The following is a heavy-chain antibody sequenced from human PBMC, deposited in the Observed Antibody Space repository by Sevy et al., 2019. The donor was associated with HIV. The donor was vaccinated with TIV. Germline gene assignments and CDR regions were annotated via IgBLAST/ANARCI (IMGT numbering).Heavy chain of an antibody. CDR2: ISAYNGNT. Sequence: ASVKVSCKASGYTFTSYGISWVRQAPGQGLEWMGWISAYNGNTNYAQKLQGRVTMTTDTSTSTAYMELRSLGSDDTAVYYCARDENPRSTIPDYFDYWGQGTLITVSS. CDR1: GYTFTSYG. J-gene: IGHJ4*02. CDR3: ARDENPRSTIPDYFDY. V-gene: IGHV1-18*01. D-gene: IGHD3-9*01.